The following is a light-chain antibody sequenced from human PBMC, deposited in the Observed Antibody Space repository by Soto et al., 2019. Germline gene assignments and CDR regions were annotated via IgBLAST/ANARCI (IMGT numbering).Light chain of an antibody. Sequence: IQLTQSPSSLSASVGDRVTITCRASQDISSSLRWYQQKPGKAPKLLIYAASILQSGVPSRFSGSGSGTDFTLTISSLQAEDFASYYCQQRYSNPSTFGRGTKVEIK. V-gene: IGKV1-39*01. CDR1: QDISSS. J-gene: IGKJ4*01. CDR3: QQRYSNPST. CDR2: AAS.